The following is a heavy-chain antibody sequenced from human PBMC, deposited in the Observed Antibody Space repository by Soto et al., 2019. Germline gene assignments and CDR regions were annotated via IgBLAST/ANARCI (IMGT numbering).Heavy chain of an antibody. CDR3: AKVPIFGVVSRSYGMDV. CDR2: ISGRGDNT. CDR1: GFTFTSYA. J-gene: IGHJ6*02. D-gene: IGHD3-3*02. V-gene: IGHV3-23*01. Sequence: EVQLLESGGGLVQPGGSLRLSCAASGFTFTSYAMNWVRQAPGKGLEWVSAISGRGDNTYYADSVKGRFAISRDNSKNPXYLQMNSLRAEDTAVYYCAKVPIFGVVSRSYGMDVWGQGTTVTVSS.